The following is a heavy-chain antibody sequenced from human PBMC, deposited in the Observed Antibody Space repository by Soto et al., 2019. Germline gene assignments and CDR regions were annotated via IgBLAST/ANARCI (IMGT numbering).Heavy chain of an antibody. J-gene: IGHJ4*02. Sequence: VQLWDSGGGLVQPGGSLRLSCAASGFSFSSSAMSWVRQAPGKRLEWVSTFRESGGTTHYADPVKGRFTISRDTSNNILFLQMNSLRAEDTAIYYCTKDSHWAIISPNHDYWGQGTLVTVSS. CDR3: TKDSHWAIISPNHDY. CDR2: FRESGGTT. V-gene: IGHV3-23*01. D-gene: IGHD2-2*01. CDR1: GFSFSSSA.